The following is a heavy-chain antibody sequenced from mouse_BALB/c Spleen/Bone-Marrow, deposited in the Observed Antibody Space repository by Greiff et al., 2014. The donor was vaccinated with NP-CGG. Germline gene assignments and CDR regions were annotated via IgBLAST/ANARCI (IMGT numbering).Heavy chain of an antibody. Sequence: EVMLVESGPELVKPGASVKISCKTSGYTFTEYTMHWVKQSHGKSLEWIGGINPNNGGTSYNQKFKGKATLTVDKSSSTAYMELRSLTSEDSAVYYCARRGTTASAWFAYWGQGTLVTVS. J-gene: IGHJ3*01. CDR2: INPNNGGT. CDR1: GYTFTEYT. D-gene: IGHD1-2*01. CDR3: ARRGTTASAWFAY. V-gene: IGHV1-18*01.